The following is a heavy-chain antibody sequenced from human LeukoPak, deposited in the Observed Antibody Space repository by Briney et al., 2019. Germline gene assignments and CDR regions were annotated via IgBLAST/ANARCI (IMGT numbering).Heavy chain of an antibody. CDR3: ARLYDFWSGYYTGYYYYGMDV. J-gene: IGHJ6*02. Sequence: GASVKVSCKASGYTFTSYDINWVRQATGQGLEWMGWMNPNSGNTGYAQKFQGRVTMTRNTSISTAYMELSSLRSEDTAVYYCARLYDFWSGYYTGYYYYGMDVWGQGTTVTVSS. CDR2: MNPNSGNT. D-gene: IGHD3-3*01. V-gene: IGHV1-8*01. CDR1: GYTFTSYD.